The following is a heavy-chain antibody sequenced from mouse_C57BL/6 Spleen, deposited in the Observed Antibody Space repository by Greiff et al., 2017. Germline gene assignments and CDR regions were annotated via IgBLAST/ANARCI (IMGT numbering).Heavy chain of an antibody. CDR2: IHPNSGST. J-gene: IGHJ4*01. Sequence: VQLQQPGAELVKPGASVKLSCKASGYTFTSYWMHWVKQRPGQGLEWIGMIHPNSGSTNYNEKFKSKATLTVDKSSSTAYMQLSSLTSEDSAVYYCARRYYGSREGYYAMDYWGQGTSVTVSS. CDR1: GYTFTSYW. CDR3: ARRYYGSREGYYAMDY. D-gene: IGHD1-1*01. V-gene: IGHV1-64*01.